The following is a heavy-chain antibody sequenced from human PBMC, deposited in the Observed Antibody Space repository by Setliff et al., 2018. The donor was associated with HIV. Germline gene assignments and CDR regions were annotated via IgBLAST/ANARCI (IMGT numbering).Heavy chain of an antibody. CDR3: TRQSPVAGSGAFDI. J-gene: IGHJ3*02. CDR2: IYYSGNT. Sequence: PSETLSLTCTVSGGSITGYYWSWIRQPPGKGLEWIGWIYYSGNTRYNPSLKSRVTISLDTSKNRFSLKLSSVTAADTAVYYCTRQSPVAGSGAFDIWGQGTMVTVSS. D-gene: IGHD6-19*01. V-gene: IGHV4-59*12. CDR1: GGSITGYY.